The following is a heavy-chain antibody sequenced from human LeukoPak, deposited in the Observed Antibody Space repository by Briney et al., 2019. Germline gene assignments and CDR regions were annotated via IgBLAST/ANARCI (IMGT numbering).Heavy chain of an antibody. CDR1: GFSVSGNY. V-gene: IGHV3-66*01. CDR3: ARGGQHFDFDS. J-gene: IGHJ4*02. Sequence: PGGSLRLSCVVSGFSVSGNYMSWVRQAPGQGLEWVSFINTAGTTYHTDSVKGRFTISRDNSKNTLYLQMNSLRADDTAIYYCARGGQHFDFDSWGQGALVTVSS. CDR2: INTAGTT. D-gene: IGHD3-3*02.